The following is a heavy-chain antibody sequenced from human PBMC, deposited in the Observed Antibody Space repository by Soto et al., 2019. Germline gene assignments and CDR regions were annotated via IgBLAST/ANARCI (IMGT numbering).Heavy chain of an antibody. V-gene: IGHV3-23*01. J-gene: IGHJ3*02. D-gene: IGHD2-15*01. CDR3: AKVSGGYCSGGSCYSFVFDI. CDR2: TSGSGGAT. CDR1: GFSFSSFA. Sequence: GGTLRLSCVASGFSFSSFAVNWVRQAPGKGLEWVSVTSGSGGATYYADSVKGRFTISRDNSKNTLYLQMNSLRAEDTAVYYCAKVSGGYCSGGSCYSFVFDIGGQGTMVPVSS.